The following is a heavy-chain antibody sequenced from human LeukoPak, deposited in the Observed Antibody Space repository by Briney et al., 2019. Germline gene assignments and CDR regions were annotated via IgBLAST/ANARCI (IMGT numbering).Heavy chain of an antibody. J-gene: IGHJ4*02. Sequence: SETLSLTRAVYGGSFSGYYWSWIRQPPGKGLEWIGEINHSGSTNYNPSLKSRVTISVDTSKNQFSLKLSSVTAADTAVYYCARHRSQQWLVRGPRVGYYFDYWGQGTLVTVSS. V-gene: IGHV4-34*01. CDR3: ARHRSQQWLVRGPRVGYYFDY. CDR1: GGSFSGYY. CDR2: INHSGST. D-gene: IGHD6-19*01.